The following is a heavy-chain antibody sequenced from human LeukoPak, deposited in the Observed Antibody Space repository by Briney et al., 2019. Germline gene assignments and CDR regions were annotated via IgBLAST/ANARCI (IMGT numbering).Heavy chain of an antibody. Sequence: GGSLRLSCAASGFTFSTFAMTWVRQAPGKGLEWVSTISSGDNTYYPDSVKGRFIISRDSSENTLYLQMNRLRAEDTAVYYCAQDPRRDYESDYWGQGTLVTVSS. V-gene: IGHV3-23*01. D-gene: IGHD4-17*01. CDR3: AQDPRRDYESDY. J-gene: IGHJ4*02. CDR2: ISSGDNT. CDR1: GFTFSTFA.